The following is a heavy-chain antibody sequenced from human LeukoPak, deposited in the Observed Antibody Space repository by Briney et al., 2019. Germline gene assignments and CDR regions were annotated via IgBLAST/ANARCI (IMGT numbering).Heavy chain of an antibody. CDR2: INPSGGST. J-gene: IGHJ3*02. Sequence: ASVKVSCKASGYTFTSYYMHWVRQAPGQGLEWMGIINPSGGSTSYAQRFQGRVTMTRDTSTSTVYMELSSLRSEDTAVYYCAGVGYSSGWYVAFDIWGQGTMVTVSS. CDR1: GYTFTSYY. V-gene: IGHV1-46*01. CDR3: AGVGYSSGWYVAFDI. D-gene: IGHD6-19*01.